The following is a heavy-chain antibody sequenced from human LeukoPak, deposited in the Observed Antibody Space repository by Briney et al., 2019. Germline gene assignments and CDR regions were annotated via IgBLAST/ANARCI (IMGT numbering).Heavy chain of an antibody. CDR1: GGSISSGDYY. CDR3: ARGLTVGRGYFDY. J-gene: IGHJ4*02. CDR2: IYYSGST. D-gene: IGHD4-17*01. Sequence: SQTLSLTCTVSGGSISSGDYYWSWIRQPPGKGLEWIGYIYYSGSTYYNPSLKSRVTISVDTSKNQFSLKLSSVTAADTAVYYCARGLTVGRGYFDYWGQGTLVTVSS. V-gene: IGHV4-30-4*01.